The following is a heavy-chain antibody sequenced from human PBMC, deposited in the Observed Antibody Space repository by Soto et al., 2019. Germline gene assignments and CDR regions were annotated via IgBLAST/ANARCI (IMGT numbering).Heavy chain of an antibody. CDR1: GGSFDGYY. D-gene: IGHD3-3*01. J-gene: IGHJ4*02. Sequence: SETLSRTCALYGGSFDGYYWSCIRQSPGKGLEWIGEIHHSGSTKYNPSLKSRVSLSVDTSTKQFSLKMTSMTAADRGVYYCARGVASWRGDLFWGQGNQVTVSS. V-gene: IGHV4-34*01. CDR2: IHHSGST. CDR3: ARGVASWRGDLF.